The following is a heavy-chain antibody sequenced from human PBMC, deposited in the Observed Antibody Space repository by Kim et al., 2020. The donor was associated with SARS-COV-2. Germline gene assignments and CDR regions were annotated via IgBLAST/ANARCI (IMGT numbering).Heavy chain of an antibody. J-gene: IGHJ3*02. V-gene: IGHV3-30*03. CDR3: ARNLWRSSSEGDAFDI. CDR2: ISYDGSNK. CDR1: GFTFSSYG. Sequence: GGSLRLSCAASGFTFSSYGMHWVRQAPGKGLEWVAVISYDGSNKYYADSVKGRFTISRDNSKNTLYLQMNSLRAEDTAVYYCARNLWRSSSEGDAFDIWGQGTMVTVSS. D-gene: IGHD6-6*01.